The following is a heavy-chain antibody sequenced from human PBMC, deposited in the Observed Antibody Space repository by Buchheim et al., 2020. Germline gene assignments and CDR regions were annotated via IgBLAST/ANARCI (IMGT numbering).Heavy chain of an antibody. CDR3: ARSPRIASRENWFDS. D-gene: IGHD6-13*01. V-gene: IGHV4-59*08. CDR1: GGSISNYY. Sequence: QVQLQESGPGLVKPSETLSLTCTVSGGSISNYYWNWIRQPPGKEMEWIGYIYSSGNTNYNPSLKSRVTISIDTSKTQFSLRLSSVTAADTAVYYCARSPRIASRENWFDSWGQGTL. J-gene: IGHJ5*01. CDR2: IYSSGNT.